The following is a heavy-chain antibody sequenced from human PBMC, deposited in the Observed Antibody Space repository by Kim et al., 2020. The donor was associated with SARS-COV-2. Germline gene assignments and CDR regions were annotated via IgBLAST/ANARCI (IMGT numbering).Heavy chain of an antibody. D-gene: IGHD3-22*01. CDR3: ARVGGYYREGRPPSAGVNG. V-gene: IGHV3-21*01. J-gene: IGHJ4*02. CDR1: GFTFSSYS. CDR2: ISSSSSYI. Sequence: GGSLRLSCAASGFTFSSYSMNWVRQAPGKGLEWVSSISSSSSYIYYADSVKGRSTISRDHAKNSLYLQMNSLRAEDTAVYYCARVGGYYREGRPPSAGVNGWGQGTLVTVSS.